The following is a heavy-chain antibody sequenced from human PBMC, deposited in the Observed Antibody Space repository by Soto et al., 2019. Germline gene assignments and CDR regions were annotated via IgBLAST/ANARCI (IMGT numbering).Heavy chain of an antibody. V-gene: IGHV1-69*01. CDR1: GGTFSSYA. Sequence: QVQLVQSGAEVKKPGSSVKVSCKASGGTFSSYAISWVRQAPGQGLEWMGGIIPIFGTANYAQKFQGRVTITADESTSTAYMELSSLRPEDTAVYYCARASPGGYYTLSYYYYGMDVWGQGTTVTVSS. CDR3: ARASPGGYYTLSYYYYGMDV. CDR2: IIPIFGTA. J-gene: IGHJ6*02. D-gene: IGHD3-3*01.